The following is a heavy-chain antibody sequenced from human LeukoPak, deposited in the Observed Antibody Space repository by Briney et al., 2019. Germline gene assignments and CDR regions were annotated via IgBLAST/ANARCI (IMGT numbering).Heavy chain of an antibody. J-gene: IGHJ5*02. CDR2: INCNSGAT. CDR1: GYTFTGYY. Sequence: GASVKVSCKASGYTFTGYYMHWVRQAPGQGLEGMGWINCNSGATDFAEKFQGRITMTRDTSISTVYMELRRLTSDDMAIYYCARIPHYYDSSGNSPNYFDPWGQGTRVTISS. CDR3: ARIPHYYDSSGNSPNYFDP. V-gene: IGHV1-2*02. D-gene: IGHD3-22*01.